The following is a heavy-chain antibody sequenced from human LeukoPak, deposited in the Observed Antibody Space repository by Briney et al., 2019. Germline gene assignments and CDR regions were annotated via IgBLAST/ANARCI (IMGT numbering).Heavy chain of an antibody. CDR1: GGSISSSGYN. CDR3: ARGVWIYSY. CDR2: IYYSGST. D-gene: IGHD5-12*01. Sequence: SETLSLTCTVSGGSISSSGYNWDWIRQPPGKGLEWIGSIYYSGSTYYNPSLKSRVTISADTSKNQFSLKLTSVTAADTAVYYCARGVWIYSYWGQGTLVTVSS. V-gene: IGHV4-39*01. J-gene: IGHJ4*02.